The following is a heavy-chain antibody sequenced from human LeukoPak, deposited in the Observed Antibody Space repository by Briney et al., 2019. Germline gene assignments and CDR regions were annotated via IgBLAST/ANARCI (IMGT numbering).Heavy chain of an antibody. Sequence: ASVKVSCKASGYTLTCYGISWVRQAPGQGLEWMGWISAYNGNTNYAQKLQGRVTMTTDTSTSTAYVELRSLRSDDTAVYYCARDRECSGGSCYYYGMDVWGQGTTVTVSS. CDR1: GYTLTCYG. D-gene: IGHD2-15*01. CDR2: ISAYNGNT. V-gene: IGHV1-18*01. CDR3: ARDRECSGGSCYYYGMDV. J-gene: IGHJ6*02.